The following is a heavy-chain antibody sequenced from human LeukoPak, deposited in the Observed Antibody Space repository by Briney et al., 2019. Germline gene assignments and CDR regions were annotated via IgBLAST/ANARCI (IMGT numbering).Heavy chain of an antibody. CDR1: GGSISSGDYY. J-gene: IGHJ5*02. D-gene: IGHD2-8*01. Sequence: PSETLSLTCTVSGGSISSGDYYWAWIRQPPGKGLEWIGCIYYTGITYYDPSLKSRLTISVDTSKNQFSLKLSSVTAADTAVYYCARLPQFSSNGLCFATYWFDPWGQGTLVTVSS. CDR2: IYYTGIT. CDR3: ARLPQFSSNGLCFATYWFDP. V-gene: IGHV4-39*01.